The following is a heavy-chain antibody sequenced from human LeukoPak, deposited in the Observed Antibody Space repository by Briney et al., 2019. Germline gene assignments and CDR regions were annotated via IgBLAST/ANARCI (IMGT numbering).Heavy chain of an antibody. Sequence: GGSLRLSCAASGFTFSDYYMSWICQAPGKGLEWVSYISSSGSTIYYADSVKGRFTISRDNPKNTLYLQMNSLRAEDTAVYFCAKRGVVIRVILVGFHKEAYYFDSWGQGALVTVSS. CDR1: GFTFSDYY. J-gene: IGHJ4*02. V-gene: IGHV3-11*01. CDR2: ISSSGSTI. D-gene: IGHD3-22*01. CDR3: AKRGVVIRVILVGFHKEAYYFDS.